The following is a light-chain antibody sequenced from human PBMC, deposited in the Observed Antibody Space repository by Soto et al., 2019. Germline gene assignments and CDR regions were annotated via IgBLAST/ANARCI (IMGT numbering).Light chain of an antibody. J-gene: IGKJ4*01. CDR1: QSVSSY. CDR2: DAS. V-gene: IGKV3-11*01. Sequence: EIVLTQSPATLSLSPGERATLSCRASQSVSSYLAWYQQKPGQAPRLLIYDASNRATGIPARFSGSGSGTDFTPTISSLGPGGFAIYYCPPRSNRPPGLTFGRGTKVEIK. CDR3: PPRSNRPPGLT.